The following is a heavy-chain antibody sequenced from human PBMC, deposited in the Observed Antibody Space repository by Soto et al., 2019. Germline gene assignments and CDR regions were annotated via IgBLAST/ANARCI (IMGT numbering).Heavy chain of an antibody. CDR2: ISGTTGYT. CDR1: SGSFSGYY. J-gene: IGHJ5*02. CDR3: AKSYSTSTNFDP. Sequence: ETLSLTCSIYSGSFSGYYWSWIRQPPGKGLEWVSSISGTTGYTYYADSVEGRFTISRDNAKTSLYLQMNSLRAEDTAVYYCAKSYSTSTNFDPWGQGTLVTVSS. V-gene: IGHV3-21*01. D-gene: IGHD6-13*01.